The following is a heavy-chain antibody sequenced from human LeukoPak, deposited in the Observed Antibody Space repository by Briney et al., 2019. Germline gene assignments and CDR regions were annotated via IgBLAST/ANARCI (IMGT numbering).Heavy chain of an antibody. CDR1: GDSISSSSYY. CDR3: ARDGRGYSLIDY. Sequence: SETLSLTCTVSGDSISSSSYYWGWLRQPPGKGLEWFGSFYYSGSTSYNPSLKSRLTISLATSKNQFSLKLTSVTAADTAVYYCARDGRGYSLIDYWGQGTLVTVSS. V-gene: IGHV4-39*07. J-gene: IGHJ4*02. CDR2: FYYSGST. D-gene: IGHD5-18*01.